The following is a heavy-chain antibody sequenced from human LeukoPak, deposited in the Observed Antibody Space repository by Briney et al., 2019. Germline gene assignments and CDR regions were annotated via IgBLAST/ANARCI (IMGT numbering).Heavy chain of an antibody. V-gene: IGHV1-2*04. CDR3: ASSIAADGRGAFYI. CDR2: INPNSGGT. J-gene: IGHJ3*02. CDR1: GYTFTGYY. D-gene: IGHD6-13*01. Sequence: ASVKVSCKASGYTFTGYYMHWVRQAPGQGLEWMGWINPNSGGTNYAQKFQGWVTMTRDTSISTAYMELSRLRSDDTAVYYCASSIAADGRGAFYIWGQGTMVTVSS.